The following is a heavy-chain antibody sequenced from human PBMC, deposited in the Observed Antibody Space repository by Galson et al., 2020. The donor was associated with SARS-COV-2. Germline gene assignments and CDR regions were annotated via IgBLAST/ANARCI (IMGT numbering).Heavy chain of an antibody. V-gene: IGHV4-34*01. CDR2: INHIGNT. Sequence: SETLSLTCAVYGGSFSGYSWTWIRQPPGKGLEWFGDINHIGNTNYNPSLKSRVIISVDTSKNQFSLKLSSVTAADTAVYYCAGGAPGFWGQGTLVTVCS. CDR1: GGSFSGYS. CDR3: AGGAPGF. D-gene: IGHD3-10*01. J-gene: IGHJ4*02.